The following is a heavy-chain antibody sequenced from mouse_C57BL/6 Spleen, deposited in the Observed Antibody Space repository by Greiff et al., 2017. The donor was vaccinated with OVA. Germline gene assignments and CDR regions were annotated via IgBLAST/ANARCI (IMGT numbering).Heavy chain of an antibody. CDR1: GYTFTSYW. CDR2: IDPSDSYT. V-gene: IGHV1-69*01. D-gene: IGHD3-3*01. J-gene: IGHJ2*01. CDR3: ARRAGTRYFDY. Sequence: VQRVESGAELVMPGASVKLSCKASGYTFTSYWMHWVKQRPGQGLEWIGEIDPSDSYTNYNQKFKGKSTLTVDKSSSTAYMQLSSLTSEDSAVYYCARRAGTRYFDYWGQGTTLTVSS.